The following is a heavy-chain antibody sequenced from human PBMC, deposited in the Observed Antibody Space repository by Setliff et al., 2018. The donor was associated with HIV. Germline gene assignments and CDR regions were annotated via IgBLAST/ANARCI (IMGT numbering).Heavy chain of an antibody. CDR3: AREYDVLLWIGSQDGPGNRDS. V-gene: IGHV1-69*06. CDR2: IIPIFGTA. CDR1: GYPFTGSY. Sequence: SVKVSCKASGYPFTGSYMHWLQLAPGQGLEWMGRIIPIFGTANYAQRFQGRVTITADKSTTPAYMQLSSLRSEDTAVDYCAREYDVLLWIGSQDGPGNRDSWGQGTPVTVSS. J-gene: IGHJ5*01. D-gene: IGHD3-10*01.